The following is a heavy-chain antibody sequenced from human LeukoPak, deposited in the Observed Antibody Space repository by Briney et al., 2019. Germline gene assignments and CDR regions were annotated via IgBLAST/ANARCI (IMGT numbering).Heavy chain of an antibody. Sequence: SETLSLTCAVSGGSLTSYYWSWIRQPPGKGLEWIGYIYYSGSTNYNPSLKSRVTISVDTSKNQFSLKLSSVTAADTAVYYCARDNGWGYSYGPHFDHWGRGTPVTDSS. CDR2: IYYSGST. CDR1: GGSLTSYY. CDR3: ARDNGWGYSYGPHFDH. V-gene: IGHV4-59*01. J-gene: IGHJ4*02. D-gene: IGHD5-18*01.